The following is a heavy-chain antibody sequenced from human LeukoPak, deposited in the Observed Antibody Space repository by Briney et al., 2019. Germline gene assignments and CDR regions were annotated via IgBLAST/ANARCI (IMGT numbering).Heavy chain of an antibody. V-gene: IGHV4-59*01. CDR2: MFNSGTT. CDR3: ARGGYGLAFEY. D-gene: IGHD3-10*01. Sequence: SETLSLTCTVSGVSISDYYWSWIRQPPGKGLEWIGYMFNSGTTKYNPSLKSRVTILVEVPKNQFSLKLNPVTAADTAMYYCARGGYGLAFEYWGQGTLVTVSS. CDR1: GVSISDYY. J-gene: IGHJ4*02.